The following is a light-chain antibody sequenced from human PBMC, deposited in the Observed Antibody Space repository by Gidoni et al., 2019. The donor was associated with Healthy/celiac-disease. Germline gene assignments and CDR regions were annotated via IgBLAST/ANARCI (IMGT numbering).Light chain of an antibody. Sequence: DIQMTQSPSSLSASVGDRVTITCRASQSISSYLNWYPQKPGKAPKLLIYAASSSQSGVPSRFSGSGSGTDFTLTISSLQPEDFATYYCQQSYSTPRTFGQGTKVEIK. CDR3: QQSYSTPRT. J-gene: IGKJ1*01. CDR1: QSISSY. CDR2: AAS. V-gene: IGKV1-39*01.